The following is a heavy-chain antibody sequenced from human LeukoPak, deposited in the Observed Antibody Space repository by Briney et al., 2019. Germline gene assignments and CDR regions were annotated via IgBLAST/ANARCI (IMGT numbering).Heavy chain of an antibody. CDR2: ITDRGGST. CDR3: AKGSSGSRPYYFDY. Sequence: GGSLRLSCAASGFTFSSYAMSWVRQAPGEGLEWVSAITDRGGSTYYSDSVKGRFTISRDNSKNTLYLQMNTLRPEDTAIYYCAKGSSGSRPYYFDYWGQGNLVTVSS. CDR1: GFTFSSYA. J-gene: IGHJ4*02. D-gene: IGHD3-22*01. V-gene: IGHV3-23*01.